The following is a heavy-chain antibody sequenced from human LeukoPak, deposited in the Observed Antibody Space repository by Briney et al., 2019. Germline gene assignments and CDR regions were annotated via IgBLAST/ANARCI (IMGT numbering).Heavy chain of an antibody. J-gene: IGHJ6*02. D-gene: IGHD3-3*01. Sequence: SVKVSCKASGGTFSSYAISWVRQAPGQGLEWMGGIIPIFGTANYAQKFQGRVTITADESTSTAYMELSSLRSEDTAVYYCASRITIFGVVIRGDYGMDVWGQGTTVTVSS. CDR1: GGTFSSYA. V-gene: IGHV1-69*13. CDR2: IIPIFGTA. CDR3: ASRITIFGVVIRGDYGMDV.